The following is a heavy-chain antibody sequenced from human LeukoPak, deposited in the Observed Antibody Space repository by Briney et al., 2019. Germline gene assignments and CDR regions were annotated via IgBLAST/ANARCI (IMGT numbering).Heavy chain of an antibody. Sequence: PGGSLRFSCAASGFTFSSYAMSWVRQAPGKGLEWVSAISGSGGTTHYADSVKGRFTIFRDNSKNTLSLQMNSLRVEDTAVYYCAKDGYYESSGYSYFDYWGQGTLVTVSS. CDR1: GFTFSSYA. V-gene: IGHV3-23*01. J-gene: IGHJ4*02. CDR3: AKDGYYESSGYSYFDY. D-gene: IGHD3-22*01. CDR2: ISGSGGTT.